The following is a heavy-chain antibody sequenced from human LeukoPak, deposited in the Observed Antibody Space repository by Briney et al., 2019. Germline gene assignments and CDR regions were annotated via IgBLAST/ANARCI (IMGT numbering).Heavy chain of an antibody. V-gene: IGHV3-23*01. J-gene: IGHJ4*02. D-gene: IGHD3-22*01. CDR3: AKRGVVIRVILVGFHKEANYFDS. CDR1: GFTFSGYT. Sequence: GVLRLSCAASGFTFSGYTLHWVRPAPGKGLDWVAGISDSGGRKKYADSVKGRFTISRDNPKNALFLQMNRLRPEDKAVYFCAKRGVVIRVILVGFHKEANYFDSWGQGALVTVSS. CDR2: ISDSGGRK.